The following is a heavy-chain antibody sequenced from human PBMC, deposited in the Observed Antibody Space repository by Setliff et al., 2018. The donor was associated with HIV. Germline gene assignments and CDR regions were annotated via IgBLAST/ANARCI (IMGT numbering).Heavy chain of an antibody. Sequence: ASVKVSCKISGYTLTELSIHWVRQAPGKGLEWMANFDPEDGETFYTQKFQGRLTMTEDTSTDTAYMELSSLRSDDTAMYYCATDPGYSSTWYSESFQHWGQGTVVTVSS. V-gene: IGHV1-24*01. CDR3: ATDPGYSSTWYSESFQH. CDR2: FDPEDGET. CDR1: GYTLTELS. D-gene: IGHD6-13*01. J-gene: IGHJ1*01.